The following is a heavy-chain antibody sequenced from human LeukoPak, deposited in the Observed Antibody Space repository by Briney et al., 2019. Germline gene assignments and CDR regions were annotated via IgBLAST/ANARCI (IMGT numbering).Heavy chain of an antibody. CDR3: ARWSVVVPAAREYYYYMDV. CDR1: GYTFTGYY. V-gene: IGHV1-2*02. Sequence: GASVKVSCKASGYTFTGYYMHWVRQAPGQGLEWMGWINPNSGGTNYAQKFQGRVTMTRDTSISTAYMGLSRLRSDDTAVYYCARWSVVVPAAREYYYYMDVWGKGTTVTISS. J-gene: IGHJ6*03. D-gene: IGHD2-2*01. CDR2: INPNSGGT.